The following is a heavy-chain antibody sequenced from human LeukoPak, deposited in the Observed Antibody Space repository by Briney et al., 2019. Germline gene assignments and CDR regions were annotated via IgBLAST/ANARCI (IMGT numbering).Heavy chain of an antibody. CDR2: ISGSGGST. Sequence: GGSLRLSCPASGFTFSAFWMSWVRQAPGKGLEWVSAISGSGGSTYYADSVKGRFTISRDNSKNTLYLQMNSLRAEDTAVYYCAKDLVVVAATGREVYWGQGTLVTVSS. V-gene: IGHV3-23*01. CDR1: GFTFSAFW. J-gene: IGHJ4*02. CDR3: AKDLVVVAATGREVY. D-gene: IGHD2-15*01.